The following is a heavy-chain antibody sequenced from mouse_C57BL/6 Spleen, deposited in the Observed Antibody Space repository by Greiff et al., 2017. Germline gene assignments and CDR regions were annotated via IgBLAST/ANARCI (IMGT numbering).Heavy chain of an antibody. D-gene: IGHD1-1*01. Sequence: DVQLQESGPELVKPGASVKISCKASGYTFTDYYMNWVKQSHGKSLEWIGDINPNNGGTSYNQKFKGKATLTVDKSSSTAYMELRSLTSEDSAVYYCARLYYGSSYFDYWGQGTTLTVSS. V-gene: IGHV1-26*01. J-gene: IGHJ2*01. CDR2: INPNNGGT. CDR3: ARLYYGSSYFDY. CDR1: GYTFTDYY.